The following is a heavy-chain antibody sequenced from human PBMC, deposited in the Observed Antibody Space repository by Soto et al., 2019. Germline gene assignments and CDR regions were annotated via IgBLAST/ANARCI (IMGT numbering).Heavy chain of an antibody. D-gene: IGHD3-22*01. CDR3: ASSSYYDSSGYSSLLSSN. CDR1: GFTFSNYA. V-gene: IGHV3-30-3*01. Sequence: GGSLRLSCAASGFTFSNYAMHWVRQAPGKGLEWVAVISYDGSNKYYADSVKGRFIISRDNSKNTVYLQINSLRPEDTAVYYCASSSYYDSSGYSSLLSSNWGQGT. CDR2: ISYDGSNK. J-gene: IGHJ4*02.